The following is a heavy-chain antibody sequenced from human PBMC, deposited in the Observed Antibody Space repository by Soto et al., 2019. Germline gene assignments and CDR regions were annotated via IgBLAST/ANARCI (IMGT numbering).Heavy chain of an antibody. Sequence: ASVKVSCKASDYTFNDYGISWVRQAPGRGLEWMGWISAYNGNTNYAQKLQDRVTMTTDTSTSTAYMEVRSLRSDDTAVYYCARGYGNYPHYYFGMDVWGQGTTVTVSS. D-gene: IGHD4-4*01. CDR3: ARGYGNYPHYYFGMDV. V-gene: IGHV1-18*04. CDR2: ISAYNGNT. J-gene: IGHJ6*02. CDR1: DYTFNDYG.